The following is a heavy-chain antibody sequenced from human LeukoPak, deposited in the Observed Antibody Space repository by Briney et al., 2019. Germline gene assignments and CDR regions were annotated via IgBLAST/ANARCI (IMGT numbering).Heavy chain of an antibody. CDR1: GFTFSTYW. V-gene: IGHV3-30*02. D-gene: IGHD5-18*01. J-gene: IGHJ3*02. CDR3: ARARSSYGYGDAFDI. Sequence: GGSLRLSCAASGFTFSTYWMNWFRQTPGKGLEWVAFIRYDGSNKCYADSVKGRFTISRDNSKNTLYLQMNSLRAEDTAVYYCARARSSYGYGDAFDIWGQGTMVTVSS. CDR2: IRYDGSNK.